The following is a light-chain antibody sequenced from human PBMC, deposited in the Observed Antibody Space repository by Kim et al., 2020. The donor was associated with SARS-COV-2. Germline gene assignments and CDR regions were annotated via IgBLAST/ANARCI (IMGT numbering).Light chain of an antibody. CDR1: SNDVGDYNS. CDR2: AVT. CDR3: SSYAGSNVLGV. J-gene: IGLJ3*02. V-gene: IGLV2-8*01. Sequence: QSVTISCTGTSNDVGDYNSVSWYQQHPGKAPRLLIYAVTERPSGVPDRFSGSKSVNTASLTVSGLQAEDEAVYYCSSYAGSNVLGVFGGGTKLTVL.